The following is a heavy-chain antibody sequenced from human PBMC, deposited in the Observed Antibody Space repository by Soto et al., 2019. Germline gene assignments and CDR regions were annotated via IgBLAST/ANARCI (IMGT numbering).Heavy chain of an antibody. CDR2: LKPGGVST. V-gene: IGHV1-46*01. J-gene: IGHJ3*02. D-gene: IGHD4-4*01. Sequence: QVQLLQSGAEVRKPGASVKVSCKASGYAFTSYHLHWLRQAPGKGPEWMGILKPGGVSTSYAQQFRGRLTLTRDTSTSTVYMEMNSLRSEDTDVYYCARELATITLDAFDIWGQGTMVTVSS. CDR1: GYAFTSYH. CDR3: ARELATITLDAFDI.